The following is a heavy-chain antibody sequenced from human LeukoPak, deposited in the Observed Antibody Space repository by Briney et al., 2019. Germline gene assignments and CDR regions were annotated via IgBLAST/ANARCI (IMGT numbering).Heavy chain of an antibody. CDR2: ISYDGSNN. D-gene: IGHD2-21*02. J-gene: IGHJ6*02. V-gene: IGHV3-30*18. Sequence: GGSLRLSCAASGFTFSSYGMHWVRQAPGKGLEWVAVISYDGSNNYYTDSVKGRFTISRDNSKNTLYLQMNNLRAEDTAVYYCAKDLLVTTKSGERYYYYGMDVWGQGTTVTVSS. CDR1: GFTFSSYG. CDR3: AKDLLVTTKSGERYYYYGMDV.